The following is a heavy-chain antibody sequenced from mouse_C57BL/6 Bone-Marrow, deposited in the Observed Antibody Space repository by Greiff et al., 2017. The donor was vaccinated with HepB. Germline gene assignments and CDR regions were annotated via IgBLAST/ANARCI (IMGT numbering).Heavy chain of an antibody. CDR1: GYTFTGYW. CDR2: ILPGSGST. Sequence: QVQLQQSGAELMKPGASVKLSCKATGYTFTGYWIEWVKQRPGHGLEWIGEILPGSGSTNYNEKFKSKATLTVDTSSSTAYMQLSSLTSEDSAVYYCARWGPAWFAYWGQGTLVTVSA. J-gene: IGHJ3*01. CDR3: ARWGPAWFAY. V-gene: IGHV1-9*01.